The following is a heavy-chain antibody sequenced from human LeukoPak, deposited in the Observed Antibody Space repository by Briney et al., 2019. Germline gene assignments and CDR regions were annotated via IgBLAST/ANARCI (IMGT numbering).Heavy chain of an antibody. CDR2: IYTSGST. Sequence: SETLSLTCTVSGGSISSNSHYWAWIRQPPGKGLEWIGRIYTSGSTNYNPSLKSRVTISVDTSKNQFSLKLSSVTAADTAVYYCARGRDGYNLGYYMDVRGKGTTVTISS. V-gene: IGHV4-39*07. J-gene: IGHJ6*03. D-gene: IGHD5-24*01. CDR1: GGSISSNSHY. CDR3: ARGRDGYNLGYYMDV.